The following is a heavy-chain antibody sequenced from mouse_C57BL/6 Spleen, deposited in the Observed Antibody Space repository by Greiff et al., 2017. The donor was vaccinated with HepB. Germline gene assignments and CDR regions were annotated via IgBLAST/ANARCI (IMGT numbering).Heavy chain of an antibody. CDR3: ARTYYYGSSPSDYFDY. Sequence: LQESGSELVKPGASVKISCKASGYAFSSSWMNWVKQRPGKGLEWIGRIYPGDGDTNYNGKFKGKATLTADKSSSTAYMQLSSLTSEDSAVYFCARTYYYGSSPSDYFDYWGQGTTLTVSS. V-gene: IGHV1-82*01. CDR1: GYAFSSSW. J-gene: IGHJ2*01. D-gene: IGHD1-1*01. CDR2: IYPGDGDT.